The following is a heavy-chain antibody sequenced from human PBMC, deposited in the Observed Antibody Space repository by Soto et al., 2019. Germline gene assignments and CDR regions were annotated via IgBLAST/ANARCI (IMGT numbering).Heavy chain of an antibody. CDR1: VFIFTNYA. V-gene: IGHV3-23*01. Sequence: GGSLRLSCAASVFIFTNYAMNLVRQAPGKGLEWVSVIGGRGNSAYYADSVQGRFTISRDNSKNTLSLQMSSLTADDTAIYYCVREGRGSLDFWGRGTMVTVSS. CDR3: VREGRGSLDF. J-gene: IGHJ3*01. D-gene: IGHD5-12*01. CDR2: IGGRGNSA.